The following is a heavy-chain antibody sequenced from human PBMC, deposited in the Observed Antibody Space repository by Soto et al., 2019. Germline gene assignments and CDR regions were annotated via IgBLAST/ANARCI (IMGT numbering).Heavy chain of an antibody. CDR2: INQDGSDK. Sequence: AGGSLRLSCAASGFTFSSSWMTWVRQAPGKGLEWVGNINQDGSDKNYVDSVEGRFTISRDNAKNSLYLQMNSLRAEDTAVYYCARDIRYFDYWGQGTQVTVSS. CDR3: ARDIRYFDY. CDR1: GFTFSSSW. V-gene: IGHV3-7*01. J-gene: IGHJ4*02.